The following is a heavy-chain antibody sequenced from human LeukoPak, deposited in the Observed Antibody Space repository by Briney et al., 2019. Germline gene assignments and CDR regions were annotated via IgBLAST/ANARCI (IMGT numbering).Heavy chain of an antibody. CDR3: AREEVAAISGMDV. CDR2: INPNSGFT. J-gene: IGHJ6*02. D-gene: IGHD1-26*01. Sequence: ASVKVSCKASGYTFTGYYIHWVRQAPGQGVEWMGWINPNSGFTIYAQNFQGRLTMTRDTSISTAYMELSSLRSDDTAVYYCAREEVAAISGMDVWGQGTTVTVSS. CDR1: GYTFTGYY. V-gene: IGHV1-2*02.